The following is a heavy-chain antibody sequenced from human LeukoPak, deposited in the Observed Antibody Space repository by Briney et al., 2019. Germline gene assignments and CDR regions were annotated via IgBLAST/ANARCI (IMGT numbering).Heavy chain of an antibody. CDR1: GFTFSRYV. J-gene: IGHJ3*02. CDR2: SNSDGSST. Sequence: PGGSLRLSCAASGFTFSRYVMSWVRQAPGKGLEWVSHSNSDGSSTSYADSVRGRFTISRDNAKNTLYLQMNSLRAEDTAVYYCARDLKGPVNDVFDMWGQGTMVTVSS. V-gene: IGHV3-74*01. D-gene: IGHD4-23*01. CDR3: ARDLKGPVNDVFDM.